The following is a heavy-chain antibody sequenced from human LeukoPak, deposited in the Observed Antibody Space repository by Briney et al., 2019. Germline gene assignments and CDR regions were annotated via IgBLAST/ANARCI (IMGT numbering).Heavy chain of an antibody. CDR1: GFTFSSYG. Sequence: GGSLRLSCAASGFTFSSYGMHWVRQAPGKGLEWVAVISYDGSNKYYADSVKGRFTISRDNSKNTLYLQMNSLRAEDTAVYYCAKVWEREAAAGPFDYWGQGTLVTVSS. J-gene: IGHJ4*02. CDR2: ISYDGSNK. CDR3: AKVWEREAAAGPFDY. V-gene: IGHV3-30*18. D-gene: IGHD6-13*01.